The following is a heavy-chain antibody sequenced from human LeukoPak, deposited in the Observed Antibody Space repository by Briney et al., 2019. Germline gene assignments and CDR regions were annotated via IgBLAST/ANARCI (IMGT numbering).Heavy chain of an antibody. CDR3: TRMTTGHDY. CDR2: INHSGYT. V-gene: IGHV4-34*01. J-gene: IGHJ4*02. Sequence: PSETLSLTCAVSGVSFNDYYWSWVRQTPGKGLEWIGEINHSGYTNDSPSLKSRVTLSIDTSRNQFSLNLRSVTVADTGIYYCTRMTTGHDYWAQGTLVTVSS. D-gene: IGHD4-17*01. CDR1: GVSFNDYY.